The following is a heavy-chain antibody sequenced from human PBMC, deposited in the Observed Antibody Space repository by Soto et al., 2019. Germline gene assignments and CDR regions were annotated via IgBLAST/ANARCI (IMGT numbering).Heavy chain of an antibody. CDR2: INHSGST. CDR1: GGSFSGYY. V-gene: IGHV4-34*01. CDR3: AVNSRRAGVEY. D-gene: IGHD6-19*01. J-gene: IGHJ4*02. Sequence: SETLSLTCAVYGGSFSGYYWSWIRQPPGKGLEWIGEINHSGSTNYNPSLKSRVTISVDTSKNQFSLKLSSVTAADTAVYYCAVNSRRAGVEYWGQGTLVTVSS.